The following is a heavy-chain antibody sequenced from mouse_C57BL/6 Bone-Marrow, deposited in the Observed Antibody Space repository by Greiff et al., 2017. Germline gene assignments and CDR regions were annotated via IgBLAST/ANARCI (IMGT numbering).Heavy chain of an antibody. CDR2: IDPSDSYT. CDR3: ARGRLRRETGFAY. CDR1: GYTFTSYW. Sequence: QVQLQQPGAELVKPGASVKLSCKASGYTFTSYWMQWVQQRPGQGLEWIGEIDPSDSYTNYNPKFKGKATLTVDTSSSTAYMQLSSLTSEDSAVYYCARGRLRRETGFAYWGQGTLVTVSA. D-gene: IGHD2-4*01. J-gene: IGHJ3*01. V-gene: IGHV1-50*01.